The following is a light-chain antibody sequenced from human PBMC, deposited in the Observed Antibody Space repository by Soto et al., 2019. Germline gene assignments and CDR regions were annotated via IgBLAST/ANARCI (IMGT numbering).Light chain of an antibody. J-gene: IGKJ4*01. V-gene: IGKV1-5*01. CDR3: QQYNSYSPLT. CDR2: DAS. Sequence: DIQMTQSPSTLSASVGDRVTITCRASQSISSWLAWYQQKPGKAPKLLIYDASRLESGVPSRFSGSGSGTEVTLTISSLQPDDFATYYCQQYNSYSPLTFGGGTKVEIK. CDR1: QSISSW.